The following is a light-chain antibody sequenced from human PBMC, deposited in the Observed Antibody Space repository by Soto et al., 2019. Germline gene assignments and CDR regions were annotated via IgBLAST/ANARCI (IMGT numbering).Light chain of an antibody. CDR3: QHYKDLPS. J-gene: IGKJ1*01. V-gene: IGKV1-5*03. CDR2: EAS. CDR1: ENIYGY. Sequence: IEMTHSPNTLSASVLYRVSITFRASENIYGYLALYQQKPGKAPKLLIYEASSLESGVPSRFSGSGYGTEITLTINGLLPEDFVTYYCQHYKDLPSFAQGTKVDIK.